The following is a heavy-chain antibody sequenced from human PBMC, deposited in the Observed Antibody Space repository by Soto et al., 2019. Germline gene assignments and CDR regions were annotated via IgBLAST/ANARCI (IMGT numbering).Heavy chain of an antibody. V-gene: IGHV4-34*09. CDR1: GGSVSGYY. CDR2: INHSGST. J-gene: IGHJ4*02. D-gene: IGHD5-18*01. CDR3: AREYTYGSNFFDC. Sequence: PSETLSLTCAVYGGSVSGYYWSWIRQPPGKGLEWIGEINHSGSTNYNPSLKSRVIISADTSKNQFSVNLTSVTAADTAVYYCAREYTYGSNFFDCWGQGALVTVSS.